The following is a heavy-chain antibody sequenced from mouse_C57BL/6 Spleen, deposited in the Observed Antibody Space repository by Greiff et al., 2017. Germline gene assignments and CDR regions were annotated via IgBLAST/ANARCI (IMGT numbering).Heavy chain of an antibody. J-gene: IGHJ4*01. CDR1: GFSLTSYG. CDR2: IWSGGST. Sequence: QVQLQQSGPGLVQPSQSLSITCTVSGFSLTSYGVHWVRQPPGKGLEWLGVIWSGGSTDYNAAFISRLSISKDNSKSQVFFKMYSLQADDTAIYYCAKGDYDYDGAMDYWGQGTSVTVSS. V-gene: IGHV2-4*01. CDR3: AKGDYDYDGAMDY. D-gene: IGHD2-4*01.